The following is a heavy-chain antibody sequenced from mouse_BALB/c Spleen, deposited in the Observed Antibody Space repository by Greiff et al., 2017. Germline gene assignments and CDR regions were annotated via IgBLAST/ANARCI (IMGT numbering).Heavy chain of an antibody. CDR1: GFSLTSYG. Sequence: QVQLQQSGPGLVQPSQSLSITCTVSGFSLTSYGVHWVRQSPGKGLEWLGVIWSGGSTDYNAAFISRLSISKDNSKSQVFFKMNSLQANDTAIYYCARGGYYGSSYPYYFDYWGQGTTLTVSS. V-gene: IGHV2-2*02. J-gene: IGHJ2*01. CDR2: IWSGGST. CDR3: ARGGYYGSSYPYYFDY. D-gene: IGHD1-1*01.